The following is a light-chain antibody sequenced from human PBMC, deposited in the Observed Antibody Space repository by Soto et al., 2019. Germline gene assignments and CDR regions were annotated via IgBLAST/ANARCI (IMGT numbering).Light chain of an antibody. Sequence: DIVMTQSPLSLPVIPGEPASISCRSSQSLMTGSGHVYLDWYLQKPGQSPQLLIFLASNRASGGPERFSGRVSGADFRLKVSRVETEDVGVYYGMQALQIPYTFGQGTKLDIK. CDR1: QSLMTGSGHVY. CDR2: LAS. V-gene: IGKV2-28*01. J-gene: IGKJ2*01. CDR3: MQALQIPYT.